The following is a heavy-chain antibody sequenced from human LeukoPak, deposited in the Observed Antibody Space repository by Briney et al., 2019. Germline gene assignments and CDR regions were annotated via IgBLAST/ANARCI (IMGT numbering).Heavy chain of an antibody. CDR2: ISGSGDNT. D-gene: IGHD6-25*01. CDR3: AKDRRYDSGLGAFDV. V-gene: IGHV3-23*01. J-gene: IGHJ3*01. Sequence: GGSLRLSCAASGFRFSNYAMSWVRQAPGKGLEWVSVISGSGDNTYYADSVKGRFTISRDNSKNTLYLQINSLRAEDTAIYYCAKDRRYDSGLGAFDVWGQGTMVTVSS. CDR1: GFRFSNYA.